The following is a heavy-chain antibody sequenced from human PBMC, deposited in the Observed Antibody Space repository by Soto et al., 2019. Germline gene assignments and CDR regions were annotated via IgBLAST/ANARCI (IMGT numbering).Heavy chain of an antibody. CDR3: ARSRTTLKRYYYYYYMDV. D-gene: IGHD1-7*01. Sequence: ASVKVSCKASGYTFTSYAMHWVRQAPGQRLEWMGWINAGNGNTKYSQKFQGRVTITRDTSASTAYMELSSLRSEDTAVYYCARSRTTLKRYYYYYYMDVWGKGTTVTVSS. J-gene: IGHJ6*03. CDR2: INAGNGNT. V-gene: IGHV1-3*01. CDR1: GYTFTSYA.